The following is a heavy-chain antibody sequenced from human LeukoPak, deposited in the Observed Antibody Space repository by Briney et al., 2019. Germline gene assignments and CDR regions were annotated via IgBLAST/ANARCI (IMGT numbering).Heavy chain of an antibody. CDR3: ARDRGTMVRGVNIPHDAFDI. CDR1: GGSISSYY. D-gene: IGHD3-10*01. Sequence: SETLSLTCTASGGSISSYYWSWIRQPAGKGLEWIGRIYTSGSTNYNPSLKSRVTMSVDTSKNQFSLKLSSVTAADTAVYYCARDRGTMVRGVNIPHDAFDIWGQGTMVTVSS. CDR2: IYTSGST. J-gene: IGHJ3*02. V-gene: IGHV4-4*07.